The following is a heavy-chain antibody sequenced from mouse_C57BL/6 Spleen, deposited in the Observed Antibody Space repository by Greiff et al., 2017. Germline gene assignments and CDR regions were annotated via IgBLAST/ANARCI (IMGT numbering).Heavy chain of an antibody. CDR1: GFTFSDYY. CDR2: ISNGGGST. CDR3: ARRGSAVVALYAMDY. J-gene: IGHJ4*01. D-gene: IGHD1-1*01. V-gene: IGHV5-12*01. Sequence: EVKLVESGGGLVQPGGSLKLSCAASGFTFSDYYMYWVRQTPEKRLEWVAYISNGGGSTYYPDTVKGRFTISRDNAKNTLYLQMSRLKSEDTAMYYCARRGSAVVALYAMDYWGQGTSVTVSS.